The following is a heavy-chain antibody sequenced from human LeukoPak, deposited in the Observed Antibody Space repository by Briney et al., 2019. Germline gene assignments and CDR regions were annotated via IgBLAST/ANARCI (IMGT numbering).Heavy chain of an antibody. CDR1: GYTFTSYA. Sequence: ASVKVSCKASGYTFTSYAMHWVRQAPGQRLEWMGWINAGNGNTKYSQEFQGRVTITRDTSASTAYMELSSLRSEDMAVYYCARGRTPLWFGEFLNDAFDIWGQGTMVTVSS. CDR3: ARGRTPLWFGEFLNDAFDI. J-gene: IGHJ3*02. V-gene: IGHV1-3*03. D-gene: IGHD3-10*01. CDR2: INAGNGNT.